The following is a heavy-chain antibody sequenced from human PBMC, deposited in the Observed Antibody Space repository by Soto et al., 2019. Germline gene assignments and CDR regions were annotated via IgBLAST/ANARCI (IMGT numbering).Heavy chain of an antibody. CDR3: ARSTGRI. V-gene: IGHV4-30-4*08. CDR2: IYYSGST. CDR1: GGSISSGDYY. Sequence: SETLSLTCTVSGGSISSGDYYWSWIRQYPGKGLEWIGFIYYSGSTYYNPSLKSRVTISIDTSRNQFSLKLTSVTAADTAVYYCARSTGRIWGQGTTVTVSS. J-gene: IGHJ6*02.